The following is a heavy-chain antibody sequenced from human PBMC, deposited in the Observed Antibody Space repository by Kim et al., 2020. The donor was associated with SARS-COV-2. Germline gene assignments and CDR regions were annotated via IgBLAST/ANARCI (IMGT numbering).Heavy chain of an antibody. J-gene: IGHJ4*02. Sequence: GGSLRLSCAASGFTFSSYAMHWVRQAPGKGLEWVAVISYDGSNKYYADSVKGRFTISRDNSKNTLYLQMNSLRAEDTAVYYCAREEFGRVTTCPLYDYWGQGTLVTVSS. CDR2: ISYDGSNK. CDR1: GFTFSSYA. CDR3: AREEFGRVTTCPLYDY. V-gene: IGHV3-30-3*01. D-gene: IGHD4-17*01.